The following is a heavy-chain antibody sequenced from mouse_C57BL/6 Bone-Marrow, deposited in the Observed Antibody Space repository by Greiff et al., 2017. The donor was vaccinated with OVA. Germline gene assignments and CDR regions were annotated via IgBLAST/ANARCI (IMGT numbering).Heavy chain of an antibody. Sequence: VQLQQSGAELVKPGASVKISCKASGYTFTDYYINWVKQRPGQGLEWIGKIGPGSGSTYYNEKFKGKATLTADKSSSTAYMQLGSLTSGDSAVYFYARATTVPRYWYFCCWGTGPTVTVSA. CDR3: ARATTVPRYWYFCC. V-gene: IGHV1-77*01. CDR1: GYTFTDYY. J-gene: IGHJ1*03. D-gene: IGHD1-1*01. CDR2: IGPGSGST.